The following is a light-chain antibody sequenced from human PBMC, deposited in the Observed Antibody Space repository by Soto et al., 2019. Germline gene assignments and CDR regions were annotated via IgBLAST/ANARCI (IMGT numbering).Light chain of an antibody. CDR3: QAWVTGIGV. V-gene: IGLV4-69*01. Sequence: QLVLTQSPSASASLGASVKLTCTLSSGHSRNAIAWHQQQPEKGPRYLMKINSDGSHIKGDEIPDRFSGSSSGAERYLTISSLQSEDEADYYCQAWVTGIGVFGGGTQLTVL. CDR2: INSDGSH. CDR1: SGHSRNA. J-gene: IGLJ2*01.